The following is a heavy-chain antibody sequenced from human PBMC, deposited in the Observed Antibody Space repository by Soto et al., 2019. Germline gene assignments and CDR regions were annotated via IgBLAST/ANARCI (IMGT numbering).Heavy chain of an antibody. J-gene: IGHJ3*02. CDR2: INSDGSST. CDR3: ARESETGTTRVVPGRGLKAFDI. V-gene: IGHV3-74*01. CDR1: GFTFSSYW. Sequence: GGSLRLSCAASGFTFSSYWMHWVRQAPGKGLVWVSRINSDGSSTSYADSVKGRFTISRDNAKNTLYLQMNSLRAEDTAVYYCARESETGTTRVVPGRGLKAFDIWGQGTMVTVSS. D-gene: IGHD1-7*01.